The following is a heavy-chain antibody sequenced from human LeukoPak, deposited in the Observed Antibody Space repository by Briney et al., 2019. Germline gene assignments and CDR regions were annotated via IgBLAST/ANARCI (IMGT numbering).Heavy chain of an antibody. V-gene: IGHV3-23*01. CDR1: GVTFSRYA. J-gene: IGHJ4*02. CDR2: ISSSGGST. Sequence: GGSLRLSCAASGVTFSRYAMSWVRPSPGKGLEWVSAISSSGGSTYYAVSVKGRFTISRDKSKNTLYLQMNSLRAEDTAVYYCAKDQGGHSSGWDFDYWGQGTLVTVYS. D-gene: IGHD6-19*01. CDR3: AKDQGGHSSGWDFDY.